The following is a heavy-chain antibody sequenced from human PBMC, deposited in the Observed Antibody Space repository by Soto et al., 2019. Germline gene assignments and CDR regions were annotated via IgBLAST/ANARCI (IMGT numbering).Heavy chain of an antibody. CDR1: GFTFSSYS. V-gene: IGHV3-30-3*01. CDR2: ISYDGSDK. D-gene: IGHD3-22*01. J-gene: IGHJ4*02. Sequence: GGSLILSCAASGFTFSSYSVHWVRQAPGKGLEWVALISYDGSDKDYADSVKGRFTISRDNSRNTLFLQINSLRAEDTAVYYCARDYYKYYDSSGYYRSPAYWGKGTLVTVSS. CDR3: ARDYYKYYDSSGYYRSPAY.